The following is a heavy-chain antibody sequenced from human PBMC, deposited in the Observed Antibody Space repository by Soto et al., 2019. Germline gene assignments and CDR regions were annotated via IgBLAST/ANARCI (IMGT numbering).Heavy chain of an antibody. D-gene: IGHD3-3*01. CDR2: IYYSGST. J-gene: IGHJ4*02. V-gene: IGHV4-59*01. CDR3: ARVSLDLRVFDY. CDR1: GGSISSYY. Sequence: SETLSLTCTVSGGSISSYYWSWIRQPPGKGLEWIGYIYYSGSTNYNPSLKSRVTISVDTSKNQFSLKLSSVTAADTAVYYCARVSLDLRVFDYWGQGTLVTVSS.